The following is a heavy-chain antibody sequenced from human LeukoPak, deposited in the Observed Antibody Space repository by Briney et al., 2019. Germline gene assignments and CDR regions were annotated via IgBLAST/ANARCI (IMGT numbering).Heavy chain of an antibody. J-gene: IGHJ6*03. D-gene: IGHD1-26*01. CDR2: LYSGGST. V-gene: IGHV3-66*02. Sequence: GGSLRLSCAASGFTVSSNYMSWVRQAPGKGLEWVSVLYSGGSTYYADSVKGRFTISRDNSKNTLYLQMNSLRAEDTAVYYCARVRSGSYYGDLAYYYYMDVWGKGTTVTVSS. CDR1: GFTVSSNY. CDR3: ARVRSGSYYGDLAYYYYMDV.